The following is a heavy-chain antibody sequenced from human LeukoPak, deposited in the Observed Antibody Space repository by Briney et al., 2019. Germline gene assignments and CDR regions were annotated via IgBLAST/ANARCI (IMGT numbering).Heavy chain of an antibody. J-gene: IGHJ4*02. Sequence: GGSLRLSCAASGFTFSSYEMNWVRQAPGKGLERVSYISSSGSTIYYADSVKGRFTISRDNAKNSLYLQVNSLRAEDTAVYYCARGAYSSYYFDYWGQGTLVTASS. CDR2: ISSSGSTI. D-gene: IGHD6-13*01. CDR1: GFTFSSYE. V-gene: IGHV3-48*03. CDR3: ARGAYSSYYFDY.